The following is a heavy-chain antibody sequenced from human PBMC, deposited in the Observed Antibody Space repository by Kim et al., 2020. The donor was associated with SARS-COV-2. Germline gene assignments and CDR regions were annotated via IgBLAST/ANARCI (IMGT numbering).Heavy chain of an antibody. J-gene: IGHJ3*02. Sequence: GGSLRLSCSASGFTFSSYAMHWVRQAPGKGLEYVSAISLNGGSTYYASSVKRIFTISRDYSKTTLYLLISSLRAEDTAVYYCVNLDVCFVYLFLAFVI. CDR1: GFTFSSYA. V-gene: IGHV3-64D*06. D-gene: IGHD2-21*01. CDR2: ISLNGGST. CDR3: VNLDVCFVYLFLAFVI.